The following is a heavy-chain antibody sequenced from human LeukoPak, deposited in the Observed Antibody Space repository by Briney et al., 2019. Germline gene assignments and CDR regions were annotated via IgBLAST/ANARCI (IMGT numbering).Heavy chain of an antibody. J-gene: IGHJ6*03. CDR3: ARVKDPGGYYYYYYMDV. V-gene: IGHV4-39*07. Sequence: SETLSLTCTVSGGSISSSSYYWGWIRQPPGKGLEWIGSIYYGGSTYYNPSLKSRVTISIDTSKNQFSLKVTSVTAADTAVYYCARVKDPGGYYYYYYMDVWGKGTTVTVSS. CDR1: GGSISSSSYY. D-gene: IGHD3-16*01. CDR2: IYYGGST.